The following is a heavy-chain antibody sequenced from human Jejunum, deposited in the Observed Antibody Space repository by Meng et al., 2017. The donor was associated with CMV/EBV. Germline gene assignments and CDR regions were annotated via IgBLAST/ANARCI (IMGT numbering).Heavy chain of an antibody. V-gene: IGHV3-13*01. D-gene: IGHD1-26*01. CDR3: ARAVGAPNYFDY. CDR2: MDTTGDT. J-gene: IGHJ4*02. Sequence: AAPVFTFSHYVVHWVRQGTGKGLEWVSAMDTTGDTYYPDSVKGRFTISRENAKNSLYLQMNSLRAGDTAVYYCARAVGAPNYFDYWGQGTLVTVSS. CDR1: VFTFSHYV.